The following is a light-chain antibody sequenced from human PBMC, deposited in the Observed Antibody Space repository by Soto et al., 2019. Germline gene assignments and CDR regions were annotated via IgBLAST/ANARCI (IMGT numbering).Light chain of an antibody. Sequence: DIQMTQSPSSLSASVGDRVTITCQASQDIRKYLNWYQYKAGKAPKLLIYDASNLETGVPSRFSGSGFGTDFTFTISSLQPEDLATYYCQQYDDYPITFGLGTRLEI. CDR2: DAS. V-gene: IGKV1-33*01. CDR3: QQYDDYPIT. J-gene: IGKJ5*01. CDR1: QDIRKY.